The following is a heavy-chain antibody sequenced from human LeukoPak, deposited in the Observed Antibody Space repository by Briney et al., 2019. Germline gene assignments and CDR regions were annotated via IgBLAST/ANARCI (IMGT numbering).Heavy chain of an antibody. J-gene: IGHJ4*02. D-gene: IGHD6-13*01. Sequence: SETLSLTCTVSGGSISSYYWSWSRQPPGKGLEWIGYIYYSGSTNYNPSLKSRVTISVDTSKNQFSLKLSSVTAADTAVYYCARMGIAAADDYWGQGTLVTVSS. CDR3: ARMGIAAADDY. V-gene: IGHV4-59*01. CDR2: IYYSGST. CDR1: GGSISSYY.